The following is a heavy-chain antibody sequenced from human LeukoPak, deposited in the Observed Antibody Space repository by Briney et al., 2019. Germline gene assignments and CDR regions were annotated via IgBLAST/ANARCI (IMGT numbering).Heavy chain of an antibody. J-gene: IGHJ3*01. D-gene: IGHD4-17*01. CDR2: INSDGSNT. CDR3: VRDRWGNYGDYAAFDL. Sequence: GGCLRLSCVASGFTFSNYWMHWVRHAPGKGLAWVSRINSDGSNTTYADSVKGRFTISRDNAKNMLYLQMNSLTADDTAVYYRVRDRWGNYGDYAAFDLWGQGTLVTVSS. V-gene: IGHV3-74*01. CDR1: GFTFSNYW.